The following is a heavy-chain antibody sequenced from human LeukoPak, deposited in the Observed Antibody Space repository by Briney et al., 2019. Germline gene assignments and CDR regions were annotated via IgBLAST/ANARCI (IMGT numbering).Heavy chain of an antibody. CDR1: GGTFSSYA. D-gene: IGHD4-17*01. V-gene: IGHV1-69*06. Sequence: GASVKVSCKASGGTFSSYAISWVRQAPGQGLEWMGGIIPIFGTANYAQKFQGRVTITADKSTSTAYMELSSLRSEDTVVYYCAAGDYDGRDYYYYMDVWGKGTTVTVSS. J-gene: IGHJ6*03. CDR3: AAGDYDGRDYYYYMDV. CDR2: IIPIFGTA.